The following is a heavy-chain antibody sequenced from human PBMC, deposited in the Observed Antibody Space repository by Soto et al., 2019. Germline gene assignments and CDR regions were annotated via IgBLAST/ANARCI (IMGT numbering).Heavy chain of an antibody. CDR1: GGTFSSYT. J-gene: IGHJ4*02. CDR3: VVLMGGVFDY. Sequence: QVQLVQSGAEVKKPGSSVKFSCKASGGTFSSYTISWVRQAPGQGLEWMGRIIPILGIANYAQKFQGRVTITADKSTSTAYMELRSLRFEETAVYYCVVLMGGVFDYLVQGTLVTVSS. D-gene: IGHD2-8*01. V-gene: IGHV1-69*02. CDR2: IIPILGIA.